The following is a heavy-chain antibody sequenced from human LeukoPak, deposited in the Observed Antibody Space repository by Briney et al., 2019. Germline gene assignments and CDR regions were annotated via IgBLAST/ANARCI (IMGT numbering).Heavy chain of an antibody. CDR1: GYTLSKLS. J-gene: IGHJ4*02. Sequence: ASVKVSCKVSGYTLSKLSMHWVRQAPGKGLEWMGASAPGDGETIYAQRFQGRVTVTEDTSTDTANMELSSLRSEDTAVYYCATGIQLSPTASFYFDYWGQGTLVTVSS. V-gene: IGHV1-24*01. CDR3: ATGIQLSPTASFYFDY. D-gene: IGHD5-18*01. CDR2: SAPGDGET.